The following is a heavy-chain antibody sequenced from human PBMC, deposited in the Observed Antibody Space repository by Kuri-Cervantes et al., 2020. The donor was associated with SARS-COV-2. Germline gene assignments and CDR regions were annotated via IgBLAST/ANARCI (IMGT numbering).Heavy chain of an antibody. Sequence: GESLKISCAASGFTFSSYSMNWVRRAPGKGLEWVSYISSSSSTIYYADSVKGRFTISRDNAKNSLYLQMNSLRAEDTAVYYCARGYSYGYAVLDAFDIWGQGTMVTVSS. J-gene: IGHJ3*02. CDR2: ISSSSSTI. D-gene: IGHD5-18*01. CDR1: GFTFSSYS. CDR3: ARGYSYGYAVLDAFDI. V-gene: IGHV3-48*01.